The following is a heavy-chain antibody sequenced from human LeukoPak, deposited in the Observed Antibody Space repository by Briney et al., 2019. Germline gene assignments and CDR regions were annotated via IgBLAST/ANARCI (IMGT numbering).Heavy chain of an antibody. J-gene: IGHJ4*02. D-gene: IGHD3-10*01. Sequence: GGSLRLSCAASGFTFSSHSMNWVRQAPGKGLEWVSSISSSSSYIYYADSVKGRFTISRDNAKNSLYLQMNSLRAEDTAVYYCARDYSLDYYGSGSYDYWGQGTLVTVSS. CDR1: GFTFSSHS. CDR3: ARDYSLDYYGSGSYDY. CDR2: ISSSSSYI. V-gene: IGHV3-21*01.